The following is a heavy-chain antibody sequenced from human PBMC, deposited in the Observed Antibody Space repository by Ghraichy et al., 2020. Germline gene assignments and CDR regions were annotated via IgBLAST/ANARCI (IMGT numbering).Heavy chain of an antibody. CDR3: ARSEARSYYYYNGVDV. V-gene: IGHV4-59*01. CDR1: GGSIGSYY. J-gene: IGHJ6*02. CDR2: IYYSGTT. Sequence: SETLSLTCTVSGGSIGSYYWSWIRQPPGKGLEWIGYIYYSGTTDYNPSLKSRVTMSVDSSRNQFSLKLKSVTAADTAVYYCARSEARSYYYYNGVDVWGQGTTVNVSS.